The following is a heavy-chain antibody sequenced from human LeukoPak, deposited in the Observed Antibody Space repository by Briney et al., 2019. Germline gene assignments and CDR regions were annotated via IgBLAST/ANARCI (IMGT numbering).Heavy chain of an antibody. V-gene: IGHV3-30*02. Sequence: GGSLRLSCAASGFTFSSYGMHWVRQAPGKGLEWVAFIRYDGSNKYYADSVKGRFTISRDNSKNTLYLQMNSLRAEDTAVYYCANVARGYCSSTSCSYFDYWGQGTLVTVSS. J-gene: IGHJ4*02. CDR3: ANVARGYCSSTSCSYFDY. D-gene: IGHD2-2*01. CDR2: IRYDGSNK. CDR1: GFTFSSYG.